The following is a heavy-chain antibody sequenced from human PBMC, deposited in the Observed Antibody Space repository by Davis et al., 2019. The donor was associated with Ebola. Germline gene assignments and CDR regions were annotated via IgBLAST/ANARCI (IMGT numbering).Heavy chain of an antibody. Sequence: AASVKVSCKASGGTFSSYAISWVRQAPGQGLEWMGGIIPIFGTANYAQKFQGRVTMTTDTSTSTAYMELRSLRSDDTAVYYCARDRIGYCSGGSCYRRYYYGMDVWGQGTTVTVSS. CDR2: IIPIFGTA. CDR3: ARDRIGYCSGGSCYRRYYYGMDV. V-gene: IGHV1-69*05. CDR1: GGTFSSYA. D-gene: IGHD2-15*01. J-gene: IGHJ6*02.